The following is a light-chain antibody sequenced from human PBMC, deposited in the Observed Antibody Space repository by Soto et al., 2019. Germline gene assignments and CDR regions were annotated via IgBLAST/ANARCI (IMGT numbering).Light chain of an antibody. CDR2: DNN. Sequence: QSALAQPASVSGSPGQSITISCTATSSDVGSFYLLSWYQQYPGKAPELMIYDNNKRPSGVSNRFSGSRSGNSASLTISGLQAEDEADYYCCSYAGSSTVVVFGGGTKLTVL. V-gene: IGLV2-23*01. CDR1: SSDVGSFYL. J-gene: IGLJ3*02. CDR3: CSYAGSSTVVV.